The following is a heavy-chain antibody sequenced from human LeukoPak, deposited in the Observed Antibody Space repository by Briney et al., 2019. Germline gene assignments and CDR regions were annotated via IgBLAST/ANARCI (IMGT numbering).Heavy chain of an antibody. CDR2: INPNSGGT. J-gene: IGHJ5*02. D-gene: IGHD3-10*01. CDR1: GYTFTGYY. CDR3: ARATYYGPPPNDP. V-gene: IGHV1-2*02. Sequence: ASVKVSCKASGYTFTGYYIHWVRQAPGQGLEWMGWINPNSGGTNFAQQFQGRVTMTKDTSISTAYMELNRLRSDDTAVYYCARATYYGPPPNDPWGQGTLVTVSS.